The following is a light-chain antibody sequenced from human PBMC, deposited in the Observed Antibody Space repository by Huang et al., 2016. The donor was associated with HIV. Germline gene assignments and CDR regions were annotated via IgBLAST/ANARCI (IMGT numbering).Light chain of an antibody. CDR1: PSLSSR. V-gene: IGKV3-15*01. CDR3: QQYNDWRLT. Sequence: EIVMTQSPATLSVSPGERVTLSCKASPSLSSRLAWYQQKRGQAPRLLIYGVSTRATNIPARFSGRGSGTDVTLTINSLQSEDFAAYYCQQYNDWRLTFGQGTEVEIK. CDR2: GVS. J-gene: IGKJ1*01.